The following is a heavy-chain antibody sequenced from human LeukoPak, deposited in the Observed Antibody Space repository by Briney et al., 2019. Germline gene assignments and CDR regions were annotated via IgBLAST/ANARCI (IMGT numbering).Heavy chain of an antibody. CDR1: GDSISSGSYY. CDR2: IYTSGSTINNHSLKNT. Sequence: PSETLSLTCTVSGDSISSGSYYWTWIRQPAGKGLEWIGRIYTSGSTINNHSLKNTNYNPSLKSRLTMSVDRSKNQFSLKMTSVTAADTAVYYCARGPTVTGDAFDIWGQGTMVTVSS. V-gene: IGHV4-61*02. D-gene: IGHD4-17*01. CDR3: ARGPTVTGDAFDI. J-gene: IGHJ3*02.